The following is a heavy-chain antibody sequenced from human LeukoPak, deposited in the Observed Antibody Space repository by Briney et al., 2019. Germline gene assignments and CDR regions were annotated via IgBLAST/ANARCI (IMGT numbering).Heavy chain of an antibody. CDR2: ISAYNGNT. CDR1: GYTFTNYG. D-gene: IGHD3-10*01. CDR3: AKEWVSLWFGEGYGMDV. V-gene: IGHV1-18*01. J-gene: IGHJ6*02. Sequence: ASVKVSCKTSGYTFTNYGISWVRQAPGLGLEWMGWISAYNGNTNYAQKVQGRVTMTTDTSMSTAYMELRSLRFDDTAVYYCAKEWVSLWFGEGYGMDVWGQGTTVTVSS.